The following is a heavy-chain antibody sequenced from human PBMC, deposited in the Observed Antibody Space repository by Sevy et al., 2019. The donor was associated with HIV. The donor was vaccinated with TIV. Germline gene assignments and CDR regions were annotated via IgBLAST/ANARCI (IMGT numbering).Heavy chain of an antibody. CDR2: FSRGGRH. V-gene: IGHV3-23*01. Sequence: QLGGSLRLSCAASGFKFSDYGMNWVRQAPGRGLEWVSSFSRGGRHDYGDSVRGRFTISRDNSKNTLFLQMNNLRVDDTAVYYCVKDWGWQVDPDWCFDVWGRGTLVTVSS. CDR1: GFKFSDYG. D-gene: IGHD3-16*01. CDR3: VKDWGWQVDPDWCFDV. J-gene: IGHJ2*01.